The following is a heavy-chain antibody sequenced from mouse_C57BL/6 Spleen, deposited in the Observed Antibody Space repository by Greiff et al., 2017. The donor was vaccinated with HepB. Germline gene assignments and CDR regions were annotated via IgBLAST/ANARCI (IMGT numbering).Heavy chain of an antibody. CDR1: GYTFTSYW. CDR3: GRVYSNYLAWFAY. D-gene: IGHD2-5*01. J-gene: IGHJ3*01. Sequence: QVQLQQPGAELVKPGASVKLSCKASGYTFTSYWMQWVKQRPGQGLEWIGEIDPSDSYTNYNQKFKGKATLTVDTSSSTAYMQLSSLTSEDSAVYYCGRVYSNYLAWFAYWGQGTLVTVSA. CDR2: IDPSDSYT. V-gene: IGHV1-50*01.